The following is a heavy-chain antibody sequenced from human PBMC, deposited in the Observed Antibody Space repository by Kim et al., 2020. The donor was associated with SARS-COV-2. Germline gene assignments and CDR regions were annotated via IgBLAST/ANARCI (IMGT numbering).Heavy chain of an antibody. D-gene: IGHD6-6*01. V-gene: IGHV3-33*01. CDR1: GFTFSTYG. CDR2: IWNDGSNK. CDR3: ATEYSSSSAFDY. Sequence: GGSLRLSCAASGFTFSTYGMHWVCQAPGKGLEWVAMIWNDGSNKYYADSMKGRFTISRDNSKNTLYLQMTSLRAEDTAVYYCATEYSSSSAFDYWGQGTLVTVSS. J-gene: IGHJ4*02.